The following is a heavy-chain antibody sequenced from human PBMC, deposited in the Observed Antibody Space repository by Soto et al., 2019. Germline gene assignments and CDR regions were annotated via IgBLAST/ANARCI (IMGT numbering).Heavy chain of an antibody. V-gene: IGHV3-30*03. CDR3: ARDRNDAFDI. CDR2: ISYDGSNK. J-gene: IGHJ3*02. Sequence: QVQLVESGGGVVQPGRSLRLSCAASGFTFSSYGMHWVRQAPGKGLEWVAVISYDGSNKYYADSVKGRFTISRDNSKNTLYLQMNSLTAEDTAVYYCARDRNDAFDIWGQGTMVTVSS. CDR1: GFTFSSYG.